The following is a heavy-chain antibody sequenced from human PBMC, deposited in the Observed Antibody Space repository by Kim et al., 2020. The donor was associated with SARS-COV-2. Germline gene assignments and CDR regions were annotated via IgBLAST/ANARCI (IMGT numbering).Heavy chain of an antibody. J-gene: IGHJ4*02. V-gene: IGHV1-18*04. CDR1: GYTFTRYG. CDR3: ARDRSGSLGAFDY. D-gene: IGHD1-26*01. CDR2: IGTYNGNT. Sequence: ASVKVSCKASGYTFTRYGLSWMRQAPGQGLEWMGWIGTYNGNTNYAQKLQGRVTMTTDTSTSIAYMELRSLRLDDTAVYYCARDRSGSLGAFDYWGQGTLVTVSS.